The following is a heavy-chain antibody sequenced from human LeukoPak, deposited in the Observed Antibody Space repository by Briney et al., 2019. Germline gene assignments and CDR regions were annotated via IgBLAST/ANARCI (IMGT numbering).Heavy chain of an antibody. CDR3: AKAGGSGSYYYYYYGMDV. J-gene: IGHJ6*02. CDR1: GITFSSYA. Sequence: GGSLRLSCAASGITFSSYAMSWVRQAPGEGLEWVSAISGSGGSTYYADSVKGRFTISRDNSKNTLYLQMNSLRAEDTAVYYCAKAGGSGSYYYYYYGMDVWGQGTTVTVSS. D-gene: IGHD3-10*01. CDR2: ISGSGGST. V-gene: IGHV3-23*01.